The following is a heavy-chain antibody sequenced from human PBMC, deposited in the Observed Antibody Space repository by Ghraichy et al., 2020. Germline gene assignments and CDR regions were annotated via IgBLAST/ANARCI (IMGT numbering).Heavy chain of an antibody. CDR3: ARDQGLGLGTAFDP. V-gene: IGHV4-4*02. J-gene: IGHJ5*02. CDR2: IYHSGST. D-gene: IGHD2-21*02. Sequence: SETLSLTCAVSGGSISSSNWWSWVRQPPGKGLEWIGEIYHSGSTNYKPSLKSRVTISVDKSKNQFSLKLSSVTAADTAVYYCARDQGLGLGTAFDPWGQGTLVTVSS. CDR1: GGSISSSNW.